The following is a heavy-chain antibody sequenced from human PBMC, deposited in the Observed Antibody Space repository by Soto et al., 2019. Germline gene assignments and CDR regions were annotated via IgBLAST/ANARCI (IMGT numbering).Heavy chain of an antibody. CDR3: AIYDSSGSRVFQQ. CDR2: IYYSGST. CDR1: GGSISSGDYY. J-gene: IGHJ1*01. V-gene: IGHV4-30-4*01. D-gene: IGHD3-22*01. Sequence: SSETLSLTCTVSGGSISSGDYYWSWIRQPPGKGLEWIGYIYYSGSTYYNPSLKSRVTISVDTSKNQFSLKLSSVTAADTAVYYCAIYDSSGSRVFQQWGQRTLVTVSS.